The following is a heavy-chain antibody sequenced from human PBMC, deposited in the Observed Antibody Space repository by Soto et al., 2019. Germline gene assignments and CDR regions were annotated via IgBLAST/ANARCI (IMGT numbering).Heavy chain of an antibody. CDR2: IYWNDDK. D-gene: IGHD6-19*01. Sequence: SGPTLVKPTQTLTLTCTFSGFSLSTSGVGVGWIRQPPGKALEWLALIYWNDDKRYSPSLKSRLTITKDTSKNQVVLTMTNMDPVDTATYYCALERGDSSGWYPLPLDYWGQGTLVTVSS. CDR3: ALERGDSSGWYPLPLDY. J-gene: IGHJ4*02. V-gene: IGHV2-5*01. CDR1: GFSLSTSGVG.